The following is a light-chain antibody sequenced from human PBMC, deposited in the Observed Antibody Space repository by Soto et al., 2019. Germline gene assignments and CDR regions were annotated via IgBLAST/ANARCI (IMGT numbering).Light chain of an antibody. J-gene: IGKJ5*01. CDR2: LGS. CDR1: QSLLHRNGYNY. V-gene: IGKV2-28*01. Sequence: DVVLTQSPLSLPVTPGEPASISCRSSQSLLHRNGYNYLDWYLQKPGQSPQLLIYLGSNRASGVPDRFSGSGSGTDFTLKISRVEAEDVGVYYCMQGLQTPPLTFGHGTRLEIK. CDR3: MQGLQTPPLT.